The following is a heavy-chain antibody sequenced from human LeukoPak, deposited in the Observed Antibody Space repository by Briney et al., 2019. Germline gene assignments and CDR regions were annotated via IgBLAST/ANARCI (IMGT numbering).Heavy chain of an antibody. J-gene: IGHJ4*02. D-gene: IGHD5-18*01. CDR2: INHSGST. V-gene: IGHV4-34*01. Sequence: SETLSLTCAVYGGSFSGYYWSWIRQPPGKGLEWIGEINHSGSTNYNPSLKSRVTISVDTSKNQFSLKLSSVTAADTAVYYCACLTAMAIGIDYWGQGTLVTVSS. CDR1: GGSFSGYY. CDR3: ACLTAMAIGIDY.